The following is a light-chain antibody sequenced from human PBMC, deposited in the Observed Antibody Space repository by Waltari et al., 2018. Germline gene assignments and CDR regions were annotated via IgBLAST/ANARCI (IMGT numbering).Light chain of an antibody. J-gene: IGLJ1*01. CDR2: EVI. CDR3: CSYAGRGTYV. CDR1: TSDAGNYDI. Sequence: QSALTQPASVSGTPGQSITISCTGTTSDAGNYDIVSWYQHHPGKAPKLLICEVIKRPSGVSSRFSGSKSGSTASLIISGLQPDDEADYYCCSYAGRGTYVFGSGTKVTVL. V-gene: IGLV2-23*02.